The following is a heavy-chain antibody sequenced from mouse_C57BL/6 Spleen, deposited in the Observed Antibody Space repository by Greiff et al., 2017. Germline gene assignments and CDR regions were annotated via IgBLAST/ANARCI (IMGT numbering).Heavy chain of an antibody. V-gene: IGHV1-80*01. CDR1: GYAFSSYW. CDR3: ARRPLGPWYFDY. D-gene: IGHD3-3*01. Sequence: QVQLKESGAELVKPGASVKISCKASGYAFSSYWMNWVKQRPGQGLEWIGQIYPGDGDTNYNGKFKGKATLTADKSSSTADMQLSSLTTEDSAVYSFARRPLGPWYFDYWGQGTTLTVSS. CDR2: IYPGDGDT. J-gene: IGHJ2*01.